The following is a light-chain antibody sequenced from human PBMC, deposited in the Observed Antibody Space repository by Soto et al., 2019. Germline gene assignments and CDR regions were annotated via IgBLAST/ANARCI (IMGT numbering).Light chain of an antibody. J-gene: IGKJ1*01. CDR1: QSISNW. CDR2: KAS. Sequence: DIQMTQSPSTLSASVVDRVTITCRASQSISNWLAWYQQKPGEAPKLLIYKASNLENGVPSRFSGSGSGTESTLTISSLQSDDFATYYCQQYNSYSWTFGQGTKVDIK. V-gene: IGKV1-5*03. CDR3: QQYNSYSWT.